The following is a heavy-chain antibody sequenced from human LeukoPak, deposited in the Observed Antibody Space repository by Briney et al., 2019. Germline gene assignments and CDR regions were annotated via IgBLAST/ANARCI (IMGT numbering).Heavy chain of an antibody. J-gene: IGHJ5*02. CDR2: ISSDGT. Sequence: GSLSLSCAASGFTVSTNYMSWVRQAPGKGLEWVSVISSDGTDYADSVKGRFTVSRDDFKNTVYLQMNSLRSEDTAVYYCARDQNSWGQGTLVTVSS. V-gene: IGHV3-53*01. CDR1: GFTVSTNY. CDR3: ARDQNS.